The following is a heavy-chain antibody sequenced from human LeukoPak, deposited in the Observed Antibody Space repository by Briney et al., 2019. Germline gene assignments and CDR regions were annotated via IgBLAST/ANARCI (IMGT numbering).Heavy chain of an antibody. CDR1: GGTFSSYA. CDR2: IIPIFGTA. CDR3: ARDRTAMVTGQSKREKSDY. Sequence: SVKVSCKASGGTFSSYAISWVRQAPGQGLEWMGGIIPIFGTANYAQKFQGRVTITADESTSTAYMELSSLRSEDTAVYYCARDRTAMVTGQSKREKSDYWGQGTLVTVSS. V-gene: IGHV1-69*13. J-gene: IGHJ4*02. D-gene: IGHD5-18*01.